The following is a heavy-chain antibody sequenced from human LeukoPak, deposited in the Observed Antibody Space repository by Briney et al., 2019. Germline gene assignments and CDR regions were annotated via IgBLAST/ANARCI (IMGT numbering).Heavy chain of an antibody. J-gene: IGHJ4*02. V-gene: IGHV4-4*07. CDR1: GGSISSYY. CDR2: IYTSGST. Sequence: SETLSLTCTVSGGSISSYYWSWIRQPAGKGLEWIGRIYTSGSTNYNPSLKSRVTISVDTSENQFSLKLSSVTAADTAVYYCARLAARAHFDYWGQGTLVTVSS. CDR3: ARLAARAHFDY. D-gene: IGHD6-25*01.